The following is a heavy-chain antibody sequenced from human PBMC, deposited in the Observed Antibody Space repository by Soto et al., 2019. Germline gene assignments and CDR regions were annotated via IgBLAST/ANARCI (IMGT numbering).Heavy chain of an antibody. CDR2: ISYDGSNK. V-gene: IGHV3-30-3*01. J-gene: IGHJ6*02. CDR3: ARGDYDFWSGYYPPNYYYYGMDV. Sequence: WASLRLACAASGFTFSSYAMNWVRQAPGKGLEWVAVISYDGSNKYYADSVKVRFTISRDNSKNTLYLQMNSLRAEDTAVYYCARGDYDFWSGYYPPNYYYYGMDVWGQGTTVTVS. D-gene: IGHD3-3*01. CDR1: GFTFSSYA.